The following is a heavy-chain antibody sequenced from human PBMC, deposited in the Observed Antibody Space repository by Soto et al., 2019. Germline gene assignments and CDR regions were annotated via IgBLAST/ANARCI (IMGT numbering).Heavy chain of an antibody. J-gene: IGHJ4*02. CDR3: ARRGYSSSWYFDY. CDR1: GFTVSSNC. D-gene: IGHD6-13*01. Sequence: EVQLVESGGGLVQPGGSLRLSCAASGFTVSSNCMSWVRQAPGKWLEWVSVIYSGGSTYYTDSVKGRFTISRDNSTNTLYLQMNSLRAEDTAVYYCARRGYSSSWYFDYWGQGTLVTVSS. CDR2: IYSGGST. V-gene: IGHV3-66*01.